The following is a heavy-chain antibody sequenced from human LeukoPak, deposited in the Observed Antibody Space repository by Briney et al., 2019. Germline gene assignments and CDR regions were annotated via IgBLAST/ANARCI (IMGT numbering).Heavy chain of an antibody. CDR1: GGSISSSSYY. CDR3: ARHVDTAMVYFDY. CDR2: IYYSGST. J-gene: IGHJ4*02. D-gene: IGHD5-18*01. Sequence: SETLPLTCTVSGGSISSSSYYWGWIRQPPGKGLEWIGSIYYSGSTYYNPSLKSRVTISVDTSKNQFSLKLSSVTAADTAVYYCARHVDTAMVYFDYWGQGTLVTVSS. V-gene: IGHV4-39*01.